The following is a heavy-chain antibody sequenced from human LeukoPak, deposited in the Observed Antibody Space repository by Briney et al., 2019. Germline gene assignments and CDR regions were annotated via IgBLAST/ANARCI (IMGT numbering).Heavy chain of an antibody. Sequence: ASVKVSCKASGYMFSSYALNWVRQAPGRGLEWMGWINAFNGNTDYAQNLRGRITLTTDTSTTTAYMELRSLRSDDTAVYYCARDLLGSGYSKIAFHIWGQGTLVTVSA. CDR2: INAFNGNT. V-gene: IGHV1-18*01. CDR1: GYMFSSYA. D-gene: IGHD3-22*01. J-gene: IGHJ3*02. CDR3: ARDLLGSGYSKIAFHI.